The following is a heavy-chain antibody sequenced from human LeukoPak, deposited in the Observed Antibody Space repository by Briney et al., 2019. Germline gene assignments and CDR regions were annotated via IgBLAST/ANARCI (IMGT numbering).Heavy chain of an antibody. CDR2: ISWNSGSI. Sequence: GGSLRLSCAGSGFIFNNYAMHWVRQPPGKGLEWVSGISWNSGSIDYADSVKGRFTISRDNAKNTLYLQMNSLRAEDTAVYYCAGDAVDTANAVWGQGTTVTVSS. V-gene: IGHV3-9*01. CDR3: AGDAVDTANAV. J-gene: IGHJ6*02. CDR1: GFIFNNYA. D-gene: IGHD5-18*01.